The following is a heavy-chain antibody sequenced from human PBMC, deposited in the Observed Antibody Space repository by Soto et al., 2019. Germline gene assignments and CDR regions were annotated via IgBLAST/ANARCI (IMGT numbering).Heavy chain of an antibody. J-gene: IGHJ4*02. Sequence: PGRSVTISCAAPVFTFSRSGMPSDHQTTDKGLEWVAVIWYDGSNKYYADSVKSRFTISRDNSKNTLYLQMNSLRAEDTAVYYGATSSIGGVAELYWGQGTLVTVFS. D-gene: IGHD1-26*01. CDR2: IWYDGSNK. CDR1: VFTFSRSG. V-gene: IGHV3-33*01. CDR3: ATSSIGGVAELY.